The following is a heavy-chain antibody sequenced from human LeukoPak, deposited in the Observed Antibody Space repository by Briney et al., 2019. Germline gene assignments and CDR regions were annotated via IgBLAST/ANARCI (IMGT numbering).Heavy chain of an antibody. D-gene: IGHD6-19*01. J-gene: IGHJ3*02. CDR3: ARAGIAVAAPGMGSAFDI. Sequence: ASVKVSCKASGGTFSSYAISWVRQAPGQGLEWMGGIIPIFGTANYAQKFQGRVTITTDESTSTAYMELSSLRSEDTAVYDCARAGIAVAAPGMGSAFDIWGQGTMVTVSS. CDR1: GGTFSSYA. V-gene: IGHV1-69*05. CDR2: IIPIFGTA.